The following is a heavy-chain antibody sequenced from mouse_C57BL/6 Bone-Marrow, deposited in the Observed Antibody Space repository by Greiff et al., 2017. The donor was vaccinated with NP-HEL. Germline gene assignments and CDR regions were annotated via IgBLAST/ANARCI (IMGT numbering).Heavy chain of an antibody. D-gene: IGHD1-1*01. CDR1: GYTFTDYY. J-gene: IGHJ1*03. CDR3: ALNYYRSSYDFDV. Sequence: VKLKESGAELVRPGASVKLSCKASGYTFTDYYINWVKQRPGQGLEWIARIYPGSGNTYYNEKFKGKATLTAEKSSSTAYMQLSSLTSEDSAVYFCALNYYRSSYDFDVWGTGTTVTVSS. CDR2: IYPGSGNT. V-gene: IGHV1-76*01.